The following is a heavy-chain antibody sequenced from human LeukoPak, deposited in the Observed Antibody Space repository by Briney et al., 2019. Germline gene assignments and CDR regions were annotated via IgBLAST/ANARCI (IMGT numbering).Heavy chain of an antibody. CDR1: GYTFTSYG. CDR2: ISAYNGNT. CDR3: ATDSYYYGSGSSLLYDY. D-gene: IGHD3-10*01. V-gene: IGHV1-18*01. J-gene: IGHJ4*02. Sequence: ASVKVSCKASGYTFTSYGISWVRQAPGQGLEWMGWISAYNGNTNYAQKLQGRVTMTTDTSTDTAYMELSSLRSEDTAVYYCATDSYYYGSGSSLLYDYWGQGTLVTVSS.